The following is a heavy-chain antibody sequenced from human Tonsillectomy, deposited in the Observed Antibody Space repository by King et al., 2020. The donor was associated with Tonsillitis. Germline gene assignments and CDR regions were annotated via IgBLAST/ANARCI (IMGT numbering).Heavy chain of an antibody. CDR1: GFTFSSYA. J-gene: IGHJ3*02. CDR2: LSGRGGST. D-gene: IGHD1-26*01. Sequence: VQLVESGGGLVQPGGSLRLSCAASGFTFSSYAMSWVRQAPGKGLEWVSALSGRGGSTYYTESVKGRFTISRDNSQNTLYLQMNSLRAEDTAVYYCAREPRSVGSTRGDSFDIWGQGTMVSVSS. CDR3: AREPRSVGSTRGDSFDI. V-gene: IGHV3-23*04.